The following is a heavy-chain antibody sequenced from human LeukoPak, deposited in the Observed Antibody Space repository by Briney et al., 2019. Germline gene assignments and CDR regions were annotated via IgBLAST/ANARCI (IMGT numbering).Heavy chain of an antibody. D-gene: IGHD3-10*01. CDR2: ISAYNGNT. Sequence: ASVKVSCKASGGTFSSYAISWVRQAPGQGLEWMGWISAYNGNTNYAQKLQGRVTMTTDTSTSTAYMELRSLRSDDTAVYYCLLWFGELFVWGQGTLVTVSS. J-gene: IGHJ4*02. V-gene: IGHV1-18*01. CDR3: LLWFGELFV. CDR1: GGTFSSYA.